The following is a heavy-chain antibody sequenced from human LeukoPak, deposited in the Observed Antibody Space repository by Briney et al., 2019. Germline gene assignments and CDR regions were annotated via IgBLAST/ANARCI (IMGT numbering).Heavy chain of an antibody. V-gene: IGHV1-8*03. J-gene: IGHJ5*02. CDR1: GYTFTSYD. CDR2: MNPNSGNT. D-gene: IGHD3-16*01. Sequence: ASVKVSCKASGYTFTSYDINWVRQATGQGLEWMGWMNPNSGNTGYAQKFQGRVTITRNTSISTAYMELSGLRSEDTAVYYCALRGVGSRFDPWGQGTLVTVSS. CDR3: ALRGVGSRFDP.